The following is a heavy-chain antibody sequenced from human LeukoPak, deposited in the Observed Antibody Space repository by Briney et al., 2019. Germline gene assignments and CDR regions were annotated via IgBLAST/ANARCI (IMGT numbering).Heavy chain of an antibody. CDR2: INSDGSST. V-gene: IGHV3-74*01. CDR1: GFTFSSYW. J-gene: IGHJ4*02. D-gene: IGHD3-22*01. Sequence: GGSLRLSCAASGFTFSSYWMHWVRQAPGKGLVRVSRINSDGSSTSYADSVKGRFTISRDNAKNTLYLQMNSLRAEDTAVYYCARGYYYDSSPDYWGQGTLVTVSS. CDR3: ARGYYYDSSPDY.